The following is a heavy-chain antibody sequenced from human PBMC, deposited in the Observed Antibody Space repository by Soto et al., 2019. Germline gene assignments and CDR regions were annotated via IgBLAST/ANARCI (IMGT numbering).Heavy chain of an antibody. J-gene: IGHJ4*02. Sequence: EMQLVESGGALVKPGGSLRLSCAASGFGFSYAWMNWVRQAPGKGLEWVGRIKSKTDGETTNYAAAVKGRFTISRDDSKNTLYLQRNRLRTDDTAVDHCLTLGDGYWGQGTLVTVSS. V-gene: IGHV3-15*07. CDR1: GFGFSYAW. D-gene: IGHD3-10*01. CDR2: IKSKTDGETT. CDR3: LTLGDGY.